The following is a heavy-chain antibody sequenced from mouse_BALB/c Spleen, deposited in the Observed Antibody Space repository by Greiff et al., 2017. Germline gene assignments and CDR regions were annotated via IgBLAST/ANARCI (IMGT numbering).Heavy chain of an antibody. CDR2: ISSGGSYT. J-gene: IGHJ2*01. CDR3: TREGVLYYFDY. CDR1: GFTFSSYT. V-gene: IGHV5-6-4*01. Sequence: EVKLMESGGGLVKPGGSLKLSCAASGFTFSSYTMSWVRQTPEKRLEWVATISSGGSYTYYPDSVKGRFTISRDNAKNTLYLQMSSLKSEDTAMYYCTREGVLYYFDYWGQGTTLTVSS. D-gene: IGHD2-14*01.